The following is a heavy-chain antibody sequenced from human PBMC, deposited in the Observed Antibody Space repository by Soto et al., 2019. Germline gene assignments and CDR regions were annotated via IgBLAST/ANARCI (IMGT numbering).Heavy chain of an antibody. D-gene: IGHD2-2*01. V-gene: IGHV3-49*03. Sequence: PGGSLRLSCTASGFTFVGYASSWFRQAPGKGLEGVGFIRSKAYGGTTEYAASVKGRFTISRDDSKSIAYLQMNSLKTEDTAVYYCTREVGPGDYWGQGPLVTVSS. J-gene: IGHJ4*02. CDR1: GFTFVGYA. CDR3: TREVGPGDY. CDR2: IRSKAYGGTT.